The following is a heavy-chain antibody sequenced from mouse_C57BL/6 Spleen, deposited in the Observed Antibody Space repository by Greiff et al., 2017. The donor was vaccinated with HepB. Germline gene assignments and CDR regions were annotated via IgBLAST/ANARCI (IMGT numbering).Heavy chain of an antibody. J-gene: IGHJ1*03. CDR2: IDPSDSYT. Sequence: VQLQQPGAELVMPGASVKLSCKASGYTFTSYWMHWVKQRPGQGLEWIGEIDPSDSYTNYNQKFKGKSTLTVDKSSSTAYMQRSSLTSEDSAVYYCARKGTGTWYFDVWGTGTTVTVSS. CDR1: GYTFTSYW. CDR3: ARKGTGTWYFDV. V-gene: IGHV1-69*01. D-gene: IGHD4-1*01.